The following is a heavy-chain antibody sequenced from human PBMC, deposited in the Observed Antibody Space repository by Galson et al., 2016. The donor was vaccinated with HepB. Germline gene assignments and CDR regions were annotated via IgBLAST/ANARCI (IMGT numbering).Heavy chain of an antibody. CDR3: VRGGGSPGHRYFDL. CDR1: GFTFSRSA. D-gene: IGHD3-16*01. CDR2: ISYAGSRK. Sequence: SLRLSCAASGFTFSRSAMFWVRQAPGKGLEWVAAISYAGSRKYYADSVKGRFTITRDNSKNTLYLQMDGLRSEDTAVYYCVRGGGSPGHRYFDLWGRGTLVPVSS. J-gene: IGHJ2*01. V-gene: IGHV3-30-3*01.